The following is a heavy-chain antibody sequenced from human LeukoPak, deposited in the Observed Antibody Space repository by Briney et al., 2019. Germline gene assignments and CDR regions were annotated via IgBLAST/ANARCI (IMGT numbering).Heavy chain of an antibody. D-gene: IGHD3-22*01. CDR3: ARDLLYYSDSSNYYSINWFDP. CDR1: GFTFDDYG. J-gene: IGHJ5*02. CDR2: INWNGGST. Sequence: GGSLRLSCAASGFTFDDYGMSWVRQAPGKGLEWVSGINWNGGSTGYADSVKGRFTIARDNAKHSLYLQMNSLRAEDTPLYYCARDLLYYSDSSNYYSINWFDPWGQGTLVTVSS. V-gene: IGHV3-20*04.